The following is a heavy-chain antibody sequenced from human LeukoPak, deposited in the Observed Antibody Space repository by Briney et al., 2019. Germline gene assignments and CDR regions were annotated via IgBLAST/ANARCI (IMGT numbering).Heavy chain of an antibody. V-gene: IGHV3-7*01. J-gene: IGHJ4*02. CDR2: XXKXGSXK. CDR3: ASVYSSGWVDY. D-gene: IGHD6-19*01. CDR1: GXTFXSXX. Sequence: GGSXRLSCAASGXTFXSXXXXXXXXXPXXXXXWXAKXXKXGSXKYXXDSVKGRFTISRDNAKNSLYLQMNSLRAEDTAVYXXASVYSSGWVDYWGQGTLVTVSS.